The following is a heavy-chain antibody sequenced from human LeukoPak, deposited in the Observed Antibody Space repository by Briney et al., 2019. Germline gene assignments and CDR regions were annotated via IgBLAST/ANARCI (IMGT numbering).Heavy chain of an antibody. CDR1: GGSFSGYY. Sequence: SETLSLTCAVYGGSFSGYYWSWIRQPPGKGLEWIGEINHSGSTNYNPSLKSRVTISVDTSKNQFSLKLSSVAAADTAVYYCARGGPVDYYDSSGYSDYWGQGTLVTVSS. J-gene: IGHJ4*02. V-gene: IGHV4-34*01. CDR3: ARGGPVDYYDSSGYSDY. D-gene: IGHD3-22*01. CDR2: INHSGST.